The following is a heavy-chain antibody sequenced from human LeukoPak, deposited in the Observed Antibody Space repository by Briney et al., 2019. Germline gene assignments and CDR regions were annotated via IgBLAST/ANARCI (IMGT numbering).Heavy chain of an antibody. CDR2: IRDGGGNK. J-gene: IGHJ4*02. D-gene: IGHD4-17*01. V-gene: IGHV3-30*02. CDR1: GFTFSSYG. CDR3: AKTVTTSY. Sequence: PGGSLRLSCAASGFTFSSYGMHWVRQAPGKGLEWVAFIRDGGGNKYYADSVKGRFTISRVNSKNTLYLQMTSLRAEETAVYYFAKTVTTSYWGQGTLVTVSS.